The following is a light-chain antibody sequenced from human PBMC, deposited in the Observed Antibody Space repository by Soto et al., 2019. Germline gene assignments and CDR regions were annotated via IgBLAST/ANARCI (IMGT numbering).Light chain of an antibody. Sequence: EIVMTQSPATLSVSPGERATLSCRASQSVSSNLAWYQQKPGQAPRLLIYGASTRATGVPARFSGSGSGTAFTLTVSSLECEEFAGYYCQQYNNWPPYTFGQGTNVDIK. CDR2: GAS. J-gene: IGKJ2*01. CDR1: QSVSSN. CDR3: QQYNNWPPYT. V-gene: IGKV3-15*01.